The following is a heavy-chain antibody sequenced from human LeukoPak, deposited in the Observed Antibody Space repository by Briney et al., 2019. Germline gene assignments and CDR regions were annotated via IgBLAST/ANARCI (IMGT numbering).Heavy chain of an antibody. Sequence: GGSLRLSCAASGFTFSSYAMHWVRQAPGKGLEYVSAISSNGGSTYYADSVKGRFTISRDNSKNTLFLQMSSLRAEDTAVYYCVKDGGYSSSWYNWFDPWGQGTLVTVSS. CDR3: VKDGGYSSSWYNWFDP. CDR2: ISSNGGST. D-gene: IGHD6-13*01. V-gene: IGHV3-64D*06. J-gene: IGHJ5*02. CDR1: GFTFSSYA.